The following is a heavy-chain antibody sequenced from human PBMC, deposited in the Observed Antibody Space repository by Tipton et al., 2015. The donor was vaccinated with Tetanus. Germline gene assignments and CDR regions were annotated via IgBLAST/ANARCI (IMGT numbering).Heavy chain of an antibody. Sequence: TLSLTCTVSGDSMTKYYWSWVRQPPGKGLEWIGYIYYSGTTHYNPSLKSRLVMSVDVSKNQFSLNLSSVTAADAAVYYCARDQGGGRVARLNWFDPWGPGTLVTVSS. CDR3: ARDQGGGRVARLNWFDP. CDR1: GDSMTKYY. CDR2: IYYSGTT. J-gene: IGHJ5*02. D-gene: IGHD3-16*01. V-gene: IGHV4-31*03.